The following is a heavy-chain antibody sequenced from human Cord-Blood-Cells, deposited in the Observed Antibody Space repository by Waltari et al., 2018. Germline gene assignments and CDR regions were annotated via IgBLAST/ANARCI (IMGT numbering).Heavy chain of an antibody. V-gene: IGHV4-39*01. D-gene: IGHD5-12*01. Sequence: QLQLQESGPGLVKPSETLSLTCTVSGGSISSSSYYWGWIRQPPGKGLEWIGSIYYSGSTYYNPSLKVRVTISVDTSKNQFSLRLSAVTAADTAVYYCARQRRFASGPTVATIDYWGQGTLVTVSS. J-gene: IGHJ4*02. CDR1: GGSISSSSYY. CDR2: IYYSGST. CDR3: ARQRRFASGPTVATIDY.